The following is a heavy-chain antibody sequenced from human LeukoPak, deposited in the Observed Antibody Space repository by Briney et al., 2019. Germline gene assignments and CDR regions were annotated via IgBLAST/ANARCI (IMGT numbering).Heavy chain of an antibody. CDR1: GGSISSGDYY. Sequence: SETLSLTCTVSGGSISSGDYYWSWIRQPPGKGLEWIGYIYYSGSTYYNPSLKSRVTISVDTSKNQFSLKLSSVTAADTAVYYCAWVWFGELYIDYWGQGTLVTVSS. CDR2: IYYSGST. V-gene: IGHV4-30-4*08. CDR3: AWVWFGELYIDY. D-gene: IGHD3-10*01. J-gene: IGHJ4*02.